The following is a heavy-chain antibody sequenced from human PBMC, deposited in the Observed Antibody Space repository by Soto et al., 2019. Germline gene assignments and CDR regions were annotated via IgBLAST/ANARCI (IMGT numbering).Heavy chain of an antibody. Sequence: SETLSLTCTVSGGSISSYYWSWIRQPPGKGLEWIGYIYYSGSTNYNPSLKSRVTISIDTSKNQFSLKLSSVTAADTAVYYCARRALTTSSDYWGQGPLVTVSS. CDR1: GGSISSYY. CDR3: ARRALTTSSDY. J-gene: IGHJ4*02. V-gene: IGHV4-59*01. CDR2: IYYSGST.